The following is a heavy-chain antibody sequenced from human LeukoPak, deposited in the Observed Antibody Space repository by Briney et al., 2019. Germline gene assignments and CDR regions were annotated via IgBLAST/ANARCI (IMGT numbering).Heavy chain of an antibody. D-gene: IGHD4-17*01. CDR2: ISGSGGST. Sequence: GGSLRLSCAASGFTFSSYAMSWVRQAPGKGLEWVSAISGSGGSTYYADSVKGRFTISRDNSKNTLYLQMNSLRAEDTAVYYCAKGRAYDYGDYPYYYYGMDVWGQGTTVTVSS. J-gene: IGHJ6*02. CDR3: AKGRAYDYGDYPYYYYGMDV. V-gene: IGHV3-23*01. CDR1: GFTFSSYA.